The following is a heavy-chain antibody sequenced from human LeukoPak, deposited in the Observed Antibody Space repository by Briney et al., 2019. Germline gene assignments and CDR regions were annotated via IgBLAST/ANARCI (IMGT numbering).Heavy chain of an antibody. Sequence: PGGSLRLSCAASGFTFSSYWMSWVRQAPGKGLEWVANIKQDGSEKYYVDSVKGRFTISRDNAKNSLYLQMNSLRAEDTAVYYCARAKKDIVVVVAATLGVRFNYYMDVWGKGTTVTVSS. CDR2: IKQDGSEK. V-gene: IGHV3-7*01. D-gene: IGHD2-15*01. CDR3: ARAKKDIVVVVAATLGVRFNYYMDV. J-gene: IGHJ6*03. CDR1: GFTFSSYW.